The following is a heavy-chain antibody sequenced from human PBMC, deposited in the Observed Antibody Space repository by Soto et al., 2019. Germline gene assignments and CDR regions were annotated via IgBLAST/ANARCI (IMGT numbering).Heavy chain of an antibody. Sequence: QVQLVESGGGVVQPGRSLRLSCAASGFTFSSYGMHWVRQAPGKGLEWVAVIWYDGSNKYYADSVKGRFTISRDNSKNTLELQMNSLRAEDTAVYYCARGGYYYGSGSYYNLRDAFDIWGQGTMVTVSS. CDR2: IWYDGSNK. CDR1: GFTFSSYG. V-gene: IGHV3-33*01. CDR3: ARGGYYYGSGSYYNLRDAFDI. D-gene: IGHD3-10*01. J-gene: IGHJ3*02.